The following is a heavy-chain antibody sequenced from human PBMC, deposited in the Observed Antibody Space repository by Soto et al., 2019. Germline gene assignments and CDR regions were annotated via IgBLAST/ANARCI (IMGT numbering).Heavy chain of an antibody. J-gene: IGHJ4*02. D-gene: IGHD2-15*01. CDR3: GPMGTPATGLYVFDY. CDR1: GGSISSGNYY. V-gene: IGHV4-30-4*01. CDR2: ISYSGST. Sequence: QVQLQESGPGLVKPSQTLSLTCTVSGGSISSGNYYWSWIRQPPGKGLEWIGFISYSGSTYYSTLLKXRXTXXVDTSKSQFSLKLSFVTAADRAGYYWGPMGTPATGLYVFDYWGQGSLVTVSS.